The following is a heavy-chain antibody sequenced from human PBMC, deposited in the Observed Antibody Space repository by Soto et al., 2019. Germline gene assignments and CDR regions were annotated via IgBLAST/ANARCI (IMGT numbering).Heavy chain of an antibody. CDR3: SKDLPDPGYY. CDR1: GFTFSSYA. Sequence: GGSLRLSCAASGFTFSSYAMSWVRQAPGKGLEWVSVISSRGGSTYYADSVKGRFTISRDNSKNTLYLQMNSLRAEDTAVYYCSKDLPDPGYYWGQGTLVTVSS. J-gene: IGHJ4*02. CDR2: ISSRGGST. V-gene: IGHV3-23*01.